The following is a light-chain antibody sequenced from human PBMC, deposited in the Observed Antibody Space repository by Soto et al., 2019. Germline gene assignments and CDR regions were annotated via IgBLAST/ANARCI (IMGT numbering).Light chain of an antibody. J-gene: IGKJ2*01. CDR1: QSVSSSY. Sequence: EIVLTQSPGTLSLSPGERATLSCRASQSVSSSYLAWYQQKPGQAPRLLIYGSSSRATGVPDRFSGSGSGTHFTLTISRLEPEDFAVYYCQQYGSSPLYTFGQGTKLAIK. CDR2: GSS. V-gene: IGKV3-20*01. CDR3: QQYGSSPLYT.